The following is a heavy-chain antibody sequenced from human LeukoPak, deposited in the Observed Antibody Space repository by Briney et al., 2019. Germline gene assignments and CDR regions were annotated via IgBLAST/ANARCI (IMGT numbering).Heavy chain of an antibody. Sequence: SVKVSCKASGGTFSSYAISWVRQAPGQGLEWMGRIIPILGIANYAQKFQGRVTITADKSTSTAYMELSSLRSEDTAVYYCARGRAKVPGNYYYYYGMGVWGQGTTVTVSS. CDR2: IIPILGIA. J-gene: IGHJ6*02. CDR1: GGTFSSYA. V-gene: IGHV1-69*04. D-gene: IGHD3-10*01. CDR3: ARGRAKVPGNYYYYYGMGV.